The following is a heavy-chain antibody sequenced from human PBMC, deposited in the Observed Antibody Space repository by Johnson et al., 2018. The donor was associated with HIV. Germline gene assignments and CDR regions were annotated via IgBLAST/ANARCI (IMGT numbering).Heavy chain of an antibody. V-gene: IGHV3-66*01. CDR2: IYSGGST. J-gene: IGHJ3*02. Sequence: VQLVESGGGLVQPGGSLRLSCAASGFTVSSNYMTWVRQAPGKGLEWVSVIYSGGSTYYADSVKGRFTISRDNSKNTLYLQMTSLRAEDTAVYYCAREGEERWLQLGDAFDIWGQGTMVTVSS. D-gene: IGHD5-24*01. CDR1: GFTVSSNY. CDR3: AREGEERWLQLGDAFDI.